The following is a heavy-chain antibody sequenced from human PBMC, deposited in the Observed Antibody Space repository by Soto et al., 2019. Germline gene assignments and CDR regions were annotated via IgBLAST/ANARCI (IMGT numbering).Heavy chain of an antibody. CDR1: GGSVSSGSYY. CDR3: AREKNGDDDY. V-gene: IGHV4-61*01. D-gene: IGHD4-17*01. J-gene: IGHJ4*02. CDR2: IYYSGST. Sequence: PSETLSLTCTVSGGSVSSGSYYWSWIRQPPGKGLEWIGYIYYSGSTNYNPSLKSRVTISVDTSKNQFSLKLSSVTAADTAVYYCAREKNGDDDYWGQGTLVTVSS.